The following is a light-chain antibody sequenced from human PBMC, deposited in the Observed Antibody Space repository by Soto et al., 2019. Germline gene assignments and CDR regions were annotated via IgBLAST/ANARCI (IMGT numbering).Light chain of an antibody. V-gene: IGKV1-9*01. Sequence: GESVTITFRASQVISTYLAWYQQKPGKAPKLLIYAASTLQSGVPSRFSGSGSGTEFALAISSLKPEDFATYYCQQLITYPQTFGQGTKVDIK. J-gene: IGKJ1*01. CDR3: QQLITYPQT. CDR1: QVISTY. CDR2: AAS.